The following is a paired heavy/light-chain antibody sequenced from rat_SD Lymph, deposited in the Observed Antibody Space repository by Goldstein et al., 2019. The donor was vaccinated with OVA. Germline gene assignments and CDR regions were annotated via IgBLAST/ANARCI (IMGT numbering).Light chain of an antibody. CDR3: QQHRQYPLT. CDR1: QDIGNY. CDR2: GAT. V-gene: IGKV14S19*01. J-gene: IGKJ5*01. Sequence: DIQMTHSPSSMSVSLGDRVTITCRASQDIGNYLSWYQQKPEKPPKVMIHGATNLAYGVPSRFSASRSGSEYSLTINSLESEDIGMYFCQQHRQYPLTFGSGTKVEIK.
Heavy chain of an antibody. J-gene: IGHJ2*01. Sequence: EVKLLESGGGLVQPGGSLRLSCAASGFTFADFYMSWIRQSPGKAPEWLSFIRNKANAYTTEYNPSVEGRFTISRDDTQNVLYLQMNTLRTEDTAIYYCSKHLWGAGYFDYWGQGVMVTVSS. CDR1: GFTFADFY. V-gene: IGHV7-6*01. CDR2: IRNKANAYTT. CDR3: SKHLWGAGYFDY.